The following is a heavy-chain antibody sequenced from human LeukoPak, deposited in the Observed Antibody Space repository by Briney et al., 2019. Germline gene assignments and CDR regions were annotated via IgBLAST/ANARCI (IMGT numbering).Heavy chain of an antibody. D-gene: IGHD6-19*01. J-gene: IGHJ5*02. V-gene: IGHV1-69*13. CDR3: ARDIAVAGTVWLDP. CDR1: GGTFSSYA. Sequence: SVKVSCKASGGTFSSYAISWVRQAPGQGLEWMGGIIPIFGTANYAQKFQGRVTITADESTSTAYMELSSLRSEDTAVYYCARDIAVAGTVWLDPWGQGTLDTVSS. CDR2: IIPIFGTA.